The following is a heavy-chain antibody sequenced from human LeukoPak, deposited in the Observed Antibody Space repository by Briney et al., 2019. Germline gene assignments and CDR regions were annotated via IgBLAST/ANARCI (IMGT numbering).Heavy chain of an antibody. J-gene: IGHJ5*02. CDR2: ISGSIPTI. Sequence: GGSLRLSCAPSGFSFSSYTMNWVRQAPGQGLEWVSSISGSIPTIYYADSVKGRFTISRDNAKTSVYLQMNSLRAEDTAVYYCVRIPNTANFPNWFDPWGQGTLVIVSS. CDR3: VRIPNTANFPNWFDP. D-gene: IGHD4/OR15-4a*01. CDR1: GFSFSSYT. V-gene: IGHV3-21*01.